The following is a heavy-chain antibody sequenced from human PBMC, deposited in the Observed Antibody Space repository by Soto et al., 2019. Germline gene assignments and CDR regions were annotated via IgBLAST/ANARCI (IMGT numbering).Heavy chain of an antibody. CDR2: ISSSSSYI. V-gene: IGHV3-21*01. CDR3: ARDNYCSSTSCPVRYYYYYYMDV. J-gene: IGHJ6*03. CDR1: GFTFSSYS. D-gene: IGHD2-2*01. Sequence: EVQLVESGGGLVKPGGSLRLSCAASGFTFSSYSMNWVRQAPGKGLEWVSSISSSSSYIYYADSVKGRFTISRDNAKNSLYLQMNSLRAEDTAVYYCARDNYCSSTSCPVRYYYYYYMDVWGKGTTVTVSS.